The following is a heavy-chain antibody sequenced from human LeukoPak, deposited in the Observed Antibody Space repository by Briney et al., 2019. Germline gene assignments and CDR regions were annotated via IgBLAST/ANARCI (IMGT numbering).Heavy chain of an antibody. D-gene: IGHD3-22*01. CDR3: ARTYYYDSSGPPDAFDI. Sequence: GGSLRLSCAASGFTFSSYAMSWVRQAPGKGLEWVSAISGSGGSTYYADSVKGRFTISRDNSKNTLYLQMNSLSAEDTAVYYCARTYYYDSSGPPDAFDIWGQGTMVTVSS. CDR2: ISGSGGST. V-gene: IGHV3-23*01. J-gene: IGHJ3*02. CDR1: GFTFSSYA.